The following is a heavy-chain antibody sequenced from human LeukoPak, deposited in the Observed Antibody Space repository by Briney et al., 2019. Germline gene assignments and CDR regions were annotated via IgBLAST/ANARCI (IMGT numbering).Heavy chain of an antibody. CDR3: ARSPLGYCSSTSCSYGMDV. J-gene: IGHJ6*02. D-gene: IGHD2-2*01. CDR1: GYTFTGYY. Sequence: ASVKVSCKASGYTFTGYYMHWLRQAPGQGLEWMGWIDPNSGGTNYAQKFQGRVTMTRDTSISTAYMELSRLRSDDTAVYYCARSPLGYCSSTSCSYGMDVWGQGTTVTVSS. CDR2: IDPNSGGT. V-gene: IGHV1-2*02.